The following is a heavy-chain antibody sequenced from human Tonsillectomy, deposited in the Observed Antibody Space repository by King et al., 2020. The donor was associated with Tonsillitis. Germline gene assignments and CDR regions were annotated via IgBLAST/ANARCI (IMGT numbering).Heavy chain of an antibody. CDR2: ISYDGNNK. V-gene: IGHV3-30*18. D-gene: IGHD6-19*01. CDR1: GFPFSSYG. J-gene: IGHJ4*02. CDR3: AKGHSSGWFYFDS. Sequence: VQLVESGGGVVQPGRSLRLSCAASGFPFSSYGMHWVRQAPGKGLEWVAVISYDGNNKYNAGSVKGRFTISRDNSKNTLYLQMNSLRGEDSAVYYCAKGHSSGWFYFDSWGQGTLVTVSS.